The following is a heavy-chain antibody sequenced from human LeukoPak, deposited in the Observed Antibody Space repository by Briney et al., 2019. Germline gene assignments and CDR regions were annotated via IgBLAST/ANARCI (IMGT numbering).Heavy chain of an antibody. CDR1: GGSISSGGYY. Sequence: SQTLSLTCTVSGGSISSGGYYWSWIRQHPGKGLEWIGYIYYSGSTYYNPSLKSRVTISVDTSKNQFSLKLSSVTAADTAVHYCARLDYGPYYYMDVWGKGTTVTVSS. V-gene: IGHV4-31*03. CDR2: IYYSGST. J-gene: IGHJ6*03. D-gene: IGHD4-17*01. CDR3: ARLDYGPYYYMDV.